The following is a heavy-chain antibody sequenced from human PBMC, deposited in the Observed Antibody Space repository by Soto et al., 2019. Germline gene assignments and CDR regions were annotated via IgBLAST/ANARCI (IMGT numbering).Heavy chain of an antibody. J-gene: IGHJ3*02. CDR2: IWYDGSNK. Sequence: GGSLRLSCAASVFTFSSYCMHLVRQAPGKGLEWVSVIWYDGSNKYYADSVKGRFTISRDNSENTLYLQMKSLRAEYTAVYYCERETPLLDAFDIWGQGTMVTVSS. CDR3: ERETPLLDAFDI. D-gene: IGHD1-26*01. V-gene: IGHV3-33*01. CDR1: VFTFSSYC.